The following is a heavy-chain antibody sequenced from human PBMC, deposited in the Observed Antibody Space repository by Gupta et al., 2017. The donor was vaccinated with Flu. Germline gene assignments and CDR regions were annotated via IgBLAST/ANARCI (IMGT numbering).Heavy chain of an antibody. D-gene: IGHD1-1*01. CDR1: YA. CDR2: VSGSSSGDDT. J-gene: IGHJ4*02. V-gene: IGHV3-23*01. Sequence: YAMSWVRQGPGKGLEWVSGVSGSSSGDDTYDAVAGKGRFTMSRDNAKNTLYLQMNRLRVEDTAIYYCARNEKPFALEMLLSWGQGTPVTVSS. CDR3: ARNEKPFALEMLLS.